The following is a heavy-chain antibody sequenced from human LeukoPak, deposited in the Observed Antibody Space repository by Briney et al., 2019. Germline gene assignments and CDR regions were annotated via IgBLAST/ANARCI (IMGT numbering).Heavy chain of an antibody. CDR2: ISSSSSTI. CDR3: ARAVGYYYYGMDV. Sequence: GGSLRLSCAASGFTFSSYSMNWVRQAPGKGLEWVSYISSSSSTIYYADSVKGRFTISRDNAKNSLYLQMNSLRAEDTAVYYCARAVGYYYYGMDVWGQGATVTVSS. V-gene: IGHV3-48*04. CDR1: GFTFSSYS. J-gene: IGHJ6*02.